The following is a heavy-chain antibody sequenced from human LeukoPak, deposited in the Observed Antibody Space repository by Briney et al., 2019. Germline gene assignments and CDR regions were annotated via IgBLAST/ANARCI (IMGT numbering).Heavy chain of an antibody. Sequence: PSQTLSLTCAVSGGSISGSNWWSWVRRPPGKGLEWIGEIFHSGTTIYSASLKSRVTISVDTSKNQFSLKLDSVTAADTAVYYCAGWVAWALKFWGQGTLVIVSS. CDR1: GGSISGSNW. D-gene: IGHD1-26*01. V-gene: IGHV4-4*02. CDR2: IFHSGTT. J-gene: IGHJ4*02. CDR3: AGWVAWALKF.